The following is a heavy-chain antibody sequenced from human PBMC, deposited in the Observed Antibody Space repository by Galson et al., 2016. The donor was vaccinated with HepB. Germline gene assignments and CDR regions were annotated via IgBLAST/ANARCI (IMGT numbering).Heavy chain of an antibody. J-gene: IGHJ4*02. Sequence: SLRLSCAASGFTFNSYAMSWVRQAPGKGLEWVSEISASGGSTYYADSVKGRFTISRDNSKNTLYPQMNSLRVEDTAVHYCAKDRDGAVAGTVDFDSWGQGTLVTVSS. CDR1: GFTFNSYA. CDR2: ISASGGST. CDR3: AKDRDGAVAGTVDFDS. V-gene: IGHV3-23*01. D-gene: IGHD6-19*01.